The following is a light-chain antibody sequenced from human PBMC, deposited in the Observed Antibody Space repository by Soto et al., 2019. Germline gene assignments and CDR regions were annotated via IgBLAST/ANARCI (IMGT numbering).Light chain of an antibody. V-gene: IGLV2-8*01. CDR3: SSYAGSNNLYV. CDR1: SSDVGGYNY. Sequence: ALTQPPSASGSPGQSVTISCTGTSSDVGGYNYVSWYQQHPGKAPKLMIYEVSKRPSGVPDRFSGSKSGNTASLTVSGLQAEDEADYYCSSYAGSNNLYVFGTGTKVPVL. CDR2: EVS. J-gene: IGLJ1*01.